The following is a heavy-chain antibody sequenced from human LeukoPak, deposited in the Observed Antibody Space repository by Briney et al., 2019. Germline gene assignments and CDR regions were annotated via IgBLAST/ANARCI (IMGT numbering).Heavy chain of an antibody. D-gene: IGHD1-26*01. CDR3: ARREARIFDY. J-gene: IGHJ4*02. CDR1: GFTFRDYY. CDR2: ISSTSTYT. Sequence: PRGSPRLSCAVSGFTFRDYYMSCVRHAPRKGLEWVSYISSTSTYTNYADSVKGRFTISRDNTKNSLYLQMNGLRAEDTAVYYCARREARIFDYWGQGTLVTVSS. V-gene: IGHV3-11*03.